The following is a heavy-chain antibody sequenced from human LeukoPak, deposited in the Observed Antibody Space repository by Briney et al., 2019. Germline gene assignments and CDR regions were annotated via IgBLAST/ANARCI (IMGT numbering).Heavy chain of an antibody. Sequence: SETLSLTCAVYGGSFSGYYWSWIRQPPGKGLEWIGYIYYSGSTNYNPSLKSRVTISVDTSKNQFSQKLSSVTAADTAVYYCARDPPGGALDYWGQGTLVTVSS. V-gene: IGHV4-59*01. CDR1: GGSFSGYY. CDR2: IYYSGST. CDR3: ARDPPGGALDY. J-gene: IGHJ4*02. D-gene: IGHD1-14*01.